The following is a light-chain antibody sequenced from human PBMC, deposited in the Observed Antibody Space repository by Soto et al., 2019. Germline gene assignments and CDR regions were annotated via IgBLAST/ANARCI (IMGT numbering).Light chain of an antibody. CDR2: CAY. CDR1: QTLDNT. CDR3: QQYQDVPFT. V-gene: IGKV3-15*01. J-gene: IGKJ2*01. Sequence: ETVMTQSPATLSVYPGERATLSCRARQTLDNTLAWYQQRPGQAPTLLIYCAYTRATGVPARCSGSGSGTEFNLTISSLQSEDFARYYCQQYQDVPFTFGQGTNLE.